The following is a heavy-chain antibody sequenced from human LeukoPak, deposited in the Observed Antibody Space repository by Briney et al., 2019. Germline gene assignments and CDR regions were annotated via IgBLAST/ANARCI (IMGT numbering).Heavy chain of an antibody. D-gene: IGHD3-10*01. Sequence: ASVKVSCKASGGTFSSYAISWVRQAPGQGPEWMGRIIPIFGIANYAQKFQGRVTITADKSTSTAYMELSSLRSEDTAVYYCARDPITMVRGVIITDGMDVWGQGTTVTVSS. CDR3: ARDPITMVRGVIITDGMDV. CDR2: IIPIFGIA. CDR1: GGTFSSYA. J-gene: IGHJ6*02. V-gene: IGHV1-69*04.